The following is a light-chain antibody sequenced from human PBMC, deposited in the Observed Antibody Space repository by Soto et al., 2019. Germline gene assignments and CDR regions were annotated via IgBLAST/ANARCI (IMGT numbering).Light chain of an antibody. CDR2: AAS. CDR1: QGISNY. J-gene: IGKJ4*01. CDR3: QHYNSAPLT. Sequence: DIQITQSPSSLSVSVGERVTLTFRASQGISNYLAWYQQKPGKVNKLLIYAASTLQSGVPSRFSGSGSGTEFTLTISSLQPEEVATYYCQHYNSAPLTFGGGTKVDIK. V-gene: IGKV1-27*01.